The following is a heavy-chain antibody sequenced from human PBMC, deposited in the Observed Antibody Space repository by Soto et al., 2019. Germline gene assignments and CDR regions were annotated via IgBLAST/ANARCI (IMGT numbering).Heavy chain of an antibody. Sequence: PGGSLRLSCAASGFTFSDYYMSWIRQAPGKGLEWVSYISSSSSYTNYADSVKGRFTISRDNAKNSLYLQMNSLRAEDTAVYYCAIDKPEYYDSSGYYHDYWGQGTLVTVSS. V-gene: IGHV3-11*06. CDR3: AIDKPEYYDSSGYYHDY. CDR1: GFTFSDYY. J-gene: IGHJ4*02. CDR2: ISSSSSYT. D-gene: IGHD3-22*01.